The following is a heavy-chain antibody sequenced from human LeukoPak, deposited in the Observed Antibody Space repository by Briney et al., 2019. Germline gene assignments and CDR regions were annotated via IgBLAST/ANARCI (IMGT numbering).Heavy chain of an antibody. V-gene: IGHV3-21*01. CDR3: ARDRGGSGWYNLDY. CDR1: GFTFSSYS. CDR2: ISSSSSYI. D-gene: IGHD6-19*01. J-gene: IGHJ4*02. Sequence: GGSLRLSCAASGFTFSSYSMNWVRQAPGKGLEWVSSISSSSSYIYYADSVKGRFTISRDNAKNSLYLQMNSLRAEDTAMYYCARDRGGSGWYNLDYWGQGTLVTVSS.